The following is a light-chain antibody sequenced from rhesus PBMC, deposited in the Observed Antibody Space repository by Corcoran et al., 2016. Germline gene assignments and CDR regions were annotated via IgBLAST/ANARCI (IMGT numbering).Light chain of an antibody. CDR3: MQVIQLPLT. V-gene: IGKV2-91*01. CDR2: LVS. J-gene: IGKJ4*01. Sequence: DIVMTQTPLSLPVTPGEPASISCRSSQSLLHSNGNTYLYWYLQKPGLFPQLLIYLVSTRGSGVPDRVSGSGSGTDFTLKISRVEAEDVGVYYCMQVIQLPLTFGGGTKVELK. CDR1: QSLLHSNGNTY.